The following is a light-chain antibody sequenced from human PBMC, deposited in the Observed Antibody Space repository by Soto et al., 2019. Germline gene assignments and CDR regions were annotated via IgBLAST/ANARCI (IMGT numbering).Light chain of an antibody. J-gene: IGKJ5*01. CDR3: QQYNNWPPIT. CDR1: QSVRSK. CDR2: DAS. Sequence: EIVMTQSPGTLSVSPGERATLSCRASQSVRSKLAWYQQKPGQAPRLLIYDASTRATGIPARFSGSGSGTDFTLTFSSMQSEDCAVYYCQQYNNWPPITFGEGTRLEIK. V-gene: IGKV3-15*01.